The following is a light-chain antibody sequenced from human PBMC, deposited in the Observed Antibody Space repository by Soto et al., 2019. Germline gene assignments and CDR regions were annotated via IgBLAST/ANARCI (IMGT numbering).Light chain of an antibody. J-gene: IGLJ1*01. V-gene: IGLV2-23*01. CDR3: CSYAGSGTYV. Sequence: SALTQPASVSGSPGQSITISCTGTNNDVGSYDLVSWYQQHPGKAPKLMIYEAIRRPSGVFDRFSGSKSGNTASLTVSGLQAEDEADYYCCSYAGSGTYVFGSGTKVTVL. CDR1: NNDVGSYDL. CDR2: EAI.